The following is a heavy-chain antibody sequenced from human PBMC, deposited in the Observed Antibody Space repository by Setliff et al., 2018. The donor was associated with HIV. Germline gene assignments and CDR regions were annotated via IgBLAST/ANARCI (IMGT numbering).Heavy chain of an antibody. V-gene: IGHV4-34*01. D-gene: IGHD3-3*01. CDR2: INHYGSG. Sequence: SETLSLTCAVYGESFNDYYWSWIRLPPGKGLEWIGEINHYGSGNYNPSLKSRVTISVDMSNNQFSLKVTSVTAADTAVYYCMRGRSITIFGVAYFDFWGQGTQVTVSS. CDR3: MRGRSITIFGVAYFDF. J-gene: IGHJ4*02. CDR1: GESFNDYY.